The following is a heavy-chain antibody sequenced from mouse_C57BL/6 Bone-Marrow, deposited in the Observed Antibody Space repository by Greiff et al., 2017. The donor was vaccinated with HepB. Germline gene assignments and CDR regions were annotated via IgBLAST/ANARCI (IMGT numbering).Heavy chain of an antibody. J-gene: IGHJ3*01. CDR2: IRLKSDNDAT. CDR1: GFTFSNYW. D-gene: IGHD2-2*01. Sequence: EVKLMESGGGLVQPGGSMKLSCVASGFTFSNYWMNWVRQSPEQGLEWVAQIRLKSDNDATHYAVSVKGRFTSSRADSKSSVYLQMYNLRAEDTGIYYCTLYGYDGLFAYWGQGTLVTVSA. V-gene: IGHV6-3*01. CDR3: TLYGYDGLFAY.